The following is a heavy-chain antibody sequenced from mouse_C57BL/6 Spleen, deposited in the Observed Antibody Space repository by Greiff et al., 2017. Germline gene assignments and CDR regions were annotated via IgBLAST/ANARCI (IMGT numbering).Heavy chain of an antibody. J-gene: IGHJ3*01. CDR3: ARWGYGKYGFAY. CDR2: IGPGGGST. V-gene: IGHV1-77*01. D-gene: IGHD2-1*01. CDR1: GYTFTDYY. Sequence: VQLQQSGAELVKPGASVKISCKASGYTFTDYYINWVKQRPGKGLEWIGKIGPGGGSTYYNEKFKGKATLTADKSSSTAYMQLSSLTSEDSAVYFCARWGYGKYGFAYWGQGTLVTVAA.